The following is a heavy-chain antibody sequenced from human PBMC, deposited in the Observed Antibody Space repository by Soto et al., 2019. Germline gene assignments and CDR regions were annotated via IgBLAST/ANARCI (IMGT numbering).Heavy chain of an antibody. J-gene: IGHJ4*02. V-gene: IGHV1-69*13. CDR3: ARDRLRYYDSSGYHYFDY. Sequence: SVKVSCKASGGTFSSYAISWVRQAPGQGLEWMGGIIPIFGTANYAQKFQGRVTITADESTSTAYMELSSLRSEDTAVYYCARDRLRYYDSSGYHYFDYWGQGTLVTVSS. D-gene: IGHD3-22*01. CDR1: GGTFSSYA. CDR2: IIPIFGTA.